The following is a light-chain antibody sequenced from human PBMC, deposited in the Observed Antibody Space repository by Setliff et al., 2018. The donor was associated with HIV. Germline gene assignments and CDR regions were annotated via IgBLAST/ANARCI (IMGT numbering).Light chain of an antibody. CDR2: EVS. V-gene: IGLV2-8*01. J-gene: IGLJ1*01. Sequence: QSVLTQPPSASGSPGQSVTISCTGSSSDVGAYNYVSWYQQYPGKAPKLMIYEVSSRPSGVPDRFSGSKSGNTATLTISGLQAEDEADYYCSSRTGGSTPYVFGTGTKVTVL. CDR1: SSDVGAYNY. CDR3: SSRTGGSTPYV.